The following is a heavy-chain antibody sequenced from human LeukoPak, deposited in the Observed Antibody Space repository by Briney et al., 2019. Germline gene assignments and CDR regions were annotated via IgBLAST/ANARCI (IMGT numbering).Heavy chain of an antibody. V-gene: IGHV4-34*01. CDR2: INHSGST. Sequence: SETLSLTCAVYAGSFSGYYWSWIRQPPGKGLEWIGEINHSGSTNYNPSLKSRVTISVDTSKNQFSLKLSSVTAADTAVYYCARGYSGYAYFDYWGQGTLVTVSS. CDR3: ARGYSGYAYFDY. CDR1: AGSFSGYY. J-gene: IGHJ4*02. D-gene: IGHD5-12*01.